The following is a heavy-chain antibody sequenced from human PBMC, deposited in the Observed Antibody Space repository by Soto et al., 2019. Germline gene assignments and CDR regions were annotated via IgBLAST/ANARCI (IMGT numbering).Heavy chain of an antibody. J-gene: IGHJ6*02. V-gene: IGHV3-48*03. CDR1: KFTFSSFE. CDR3: TRGGGWNQGYYHYYGMDV. D-gene: IGHD1-1*01. Sequence: GGSLRLSCAASKFTFSSFEVNWVRQAPGKGLEWVSYISSTGSLIYYADSVKGRFTISRDNAKNSLYLQMNSLRPGDTAIYYCTRGGGWNQGYYHYYGMDVWGQGTTVTVSS. CDR2: ISSTGSLI.